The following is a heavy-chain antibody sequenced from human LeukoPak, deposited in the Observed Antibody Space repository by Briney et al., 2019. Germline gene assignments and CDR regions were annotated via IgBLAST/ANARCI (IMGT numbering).Heavy chain of an antibody. Sequence: ASVKVSCKASGYTFTSYDINWVRQATGQGLEWMGWMNPNSGNTGYAQKFQGRVTMTRNTSISTAYMELSSLRAEDTAVYYCAKDGYNWIPFDDWGQGTLVAVSS. CDR1: GYTFTSYD. J-gene: IGHJ4*02. CDR2: MNPNSGNT. D-gene: IGHD1-20*01. CDR3: AKDGYNWIPFDD. V-gene: IGHV1-8*01.